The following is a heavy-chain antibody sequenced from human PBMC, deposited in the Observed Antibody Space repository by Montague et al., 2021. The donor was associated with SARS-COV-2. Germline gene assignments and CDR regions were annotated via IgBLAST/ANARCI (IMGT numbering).Heavy chain of an antibody. CDR3: ARDLWVWLSVEGSFDY. D-gene: IGHD5-12*01. CDR2: IYYSGST. Sequence: SETLSLTCTVSGGSISSSSYYWGWIRQPPGQGLEWIGSIYYSGSTYYNPSLKSRVTISVDTSKNQFSLKLSSVTAADTAVYYCARDLWVWLSVEGSFDYWGQGTLVTVSS. V-gene: IGHV4-39*07. CDR1: GGSISSSSYY. J-gene: IGHJ4*02.